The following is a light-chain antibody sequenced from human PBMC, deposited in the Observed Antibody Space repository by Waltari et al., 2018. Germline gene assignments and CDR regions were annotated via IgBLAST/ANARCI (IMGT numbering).Light chain of an antibody. J-gene: IGKJ1*01. CDR1: QSFGTS. CDR3: QHYVRLPAT. CDR2: GAS. V-gene: IGKV3-20*01. Sequence: ETVLTQSPGTLSLSPGERATLSCRASQSFGTSLAWYQQKPGQAPRLLIYGASMRAAGIPDRFSGSGSGTDFSLTISRLEPEDCAVYYCQHYVRLPATFGQGTRVEIK.